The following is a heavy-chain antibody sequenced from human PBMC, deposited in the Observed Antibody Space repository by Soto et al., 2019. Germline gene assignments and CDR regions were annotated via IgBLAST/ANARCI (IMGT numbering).Heavy chain of an antibody. V-gene: IGHV3-74*01. J-gene: IGHJ4*02. Sequence: PGGSLRLSCSSSGFSFSGFWMHWVRQAPGKGLVWVSRMFTDVSTTYYSGSGKGRVTLSRVNDKSTLYLQMNSLRDEDTAVYYCVRGNTGYGNFDSWVQGTLVTVSS. CDR2: MFTDVSTT. D-gene: IGHD5-12*01. CDR1: GFSFSGFW. CDR3: VRGNTGYGNFDS.